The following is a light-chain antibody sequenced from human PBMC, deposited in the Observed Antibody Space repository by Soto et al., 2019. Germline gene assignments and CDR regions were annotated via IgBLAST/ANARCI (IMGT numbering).Light chain of an antibody. V-gene: IGKV3-15*01. J-gene: IGKJ1*01. CDR3: QQYNNWPQT. Sequence: EIVMTQSPATLSVSPGERATLYCRASQSVSSNLAWYQQKPGQAPRLLIYGASTSATGIPARFSGSGSGTEFTLTISSLQSEDFAVYYCQQYNNWPQTFGQGTKVDIK. CDR1: QSVSSN. CDR2: GAS.